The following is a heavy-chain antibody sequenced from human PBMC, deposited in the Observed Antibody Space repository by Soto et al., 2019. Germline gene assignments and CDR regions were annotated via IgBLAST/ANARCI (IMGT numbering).Heavy chain of an antibody. CDR2: MNPNSGNT. D-gene: IGHD5-18*01. V-gene: IGHV1-8*01. CDR1: GYTFTSYD. Sequence: QVQLVQSGAEVKKPGASVKVSCKASGYTFTSYDINWVRQATGQGLEWMGWMNPNSGNTGYAQKFQGRVTMTRNSSISTAYMEMSSLRSEDTAVYYCARARGVDTAMVGDDYWGQGTLVTVSS. J-gene: IGHJ4*02. CDR3: ARARGVDTAMVGDDY.